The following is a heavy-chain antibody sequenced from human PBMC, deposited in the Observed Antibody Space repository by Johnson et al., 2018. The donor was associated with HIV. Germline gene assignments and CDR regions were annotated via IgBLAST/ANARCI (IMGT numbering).Heavy chain of an antibody. D-gene: IGHD6-19*01. CDR1: GFTFSNAW. J-gene: IGHJ3*02. CDR2: IYSGGST. Sequence: VQLVESGGGLVKPGGSLRLSCAASGFTFSNAWMSWVRQAPGKGLEWVSVIYSGGSTYYADSVKGRFTISRDNSKNTLYLQMNSLRAEDTAVYYCAKDPPYSSGWATDAFDIWGQGTMVTVSS. V-gene: IGHV3-66*01. CDR3: AKDPPYSSGWATDAFDI.